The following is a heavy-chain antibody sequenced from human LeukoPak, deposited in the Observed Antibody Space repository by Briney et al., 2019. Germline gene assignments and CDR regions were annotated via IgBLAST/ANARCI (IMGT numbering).Heavy chain of an antibody. CDR2: IRYDGSNK. CDR3: ARTALWLRYFDY. J-gene: IGHJ4*02. CDR1: GFTFSSYD. Sequence: PGGSLRLSCAAFGFTFSSYDMHWVRQAPGKGLEWVAFIRYDGSNKYYADSVKGRFTISRDNSKNTLYLQVNSLRAEDTAVYYCARTALWLRYFDYWGQGTLVTVSS. D-gene: IGHD5-12*01. V-gene: IGHV3-30*02.